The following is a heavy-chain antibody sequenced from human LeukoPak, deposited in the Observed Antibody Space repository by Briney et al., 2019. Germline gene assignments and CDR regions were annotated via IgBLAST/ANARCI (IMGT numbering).Heavy chain of an antibody. Sequence: GASVKVSCKASGYTFTSYGISWVRQAPGQGLEWMGWISAYNGNTNYAQKLQGRVTMTTDTSTSTAYMELRSLRSDDTAVYYCARTVGDWGTLLHGLNDYWGQGTLVTVSS. D-gene: IGHD3-16*01. CDR3: ARTVGDWGTLLHGLNDY. CDR1: GYTFTSYG. CDR2: ISAYNGNT. J-gene: IGHJ4*02. V-gene: IGHV1-18*01.